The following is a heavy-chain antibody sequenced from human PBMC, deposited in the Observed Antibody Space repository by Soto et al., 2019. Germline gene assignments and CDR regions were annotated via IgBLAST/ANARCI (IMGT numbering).Heavy chain of an antibody. CDR1: GYTFTSYG. Sequence: GASVKVSCKASGYTFTSYGISWVRQAPGQGLEWMGWISAYNGNTNYAQKLQGRVTMTTDTSTSTAYMELRSLRSDDTAVYYCARYTVTTPLDYYYYGMDVWGQGTTVTVSS. CDR3: ARYTVTTPLDYYYYGMDV. CDR2: ISAYNGNT. D-gene: IGHD4-4*01. J-gene: IGHJ6*02. V-gene: IGHV1-18*01.